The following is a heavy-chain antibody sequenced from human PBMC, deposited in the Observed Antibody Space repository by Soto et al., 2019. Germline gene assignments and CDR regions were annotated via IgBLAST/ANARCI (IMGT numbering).Heavy chain of an antibody. CDR3: ARGGGSDSFDY. Sequence: SETLSLTCPVSGASITFGGYSWSWIRQTPGKGLEWIGYINHLETTFYNPSFESRLTLSIDRAKNQFPLKLHSMSAADRAVYFCARGGGSDSFDYWGQGSLVTVSS. CDR1: GASITFGGYS. CDR2: INHLETT. D-gene: IGHD1-26*01. V-gene: IGHV4-30-2*01. J-gene: IGHJ4*02.